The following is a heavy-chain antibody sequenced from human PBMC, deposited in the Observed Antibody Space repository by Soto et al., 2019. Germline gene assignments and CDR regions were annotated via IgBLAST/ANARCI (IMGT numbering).Heavy chain of an antibody. V-gene: IGHV3-23*01. D-gene: IGHD1-26*01. CDR2: ISGSGGIT. J-gene: IGHJ4*02. Sequence: EVQLLESGGGLVQPGGSLRLSCAASGFTFSNYAMTWVRQAPGKGLEWVSFISGSGGITYYADSVKGRFTISRDNSKNTLYLQMHSLTAEDTAIYYCEKDADWEYHYWGQGTLVTVSS. CDR3: EKDADWEYHY. CDR1: GFTFSNYA.